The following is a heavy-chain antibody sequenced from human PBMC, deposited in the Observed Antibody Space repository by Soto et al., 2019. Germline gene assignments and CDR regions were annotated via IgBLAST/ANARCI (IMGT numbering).Heavy chain of an antibody. D-gene: IGHD1-1*01. CDR1: GYTFTSYD. Sequence: ASVKVSCKASGYTFTSYDINWVRQATGQGLEWMGWMNPNSGNTGYAQKFQGRVTMTRNTSISTAYMELSSLRSEDTAVYYCARGWNHYYGMDVWGQGTTVTVS. CDR2: MNPNSGNT. V-gene: IGHV1-8*01. CDR3: ARGWNHYYGMDV. J-gene: IGHJ6*02.